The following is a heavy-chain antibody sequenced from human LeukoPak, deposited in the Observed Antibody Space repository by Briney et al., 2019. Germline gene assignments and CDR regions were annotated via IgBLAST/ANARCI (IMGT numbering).Heavy chain of an antibody. CDR1: GFTVSSNY. J-gene: IGHJ4*02. CDR3: ARGRGYSYGYSEIYFDY. CDR2: IYSGGST. Sequence: GSLRLSCAASGFTVSSNYMSWVRQAPGKGLEWVSVIYSGGSTYYADSVKGRFTISRDNSKNTLYLQMNSLRAEDTAVYYCARGRGYSYGYSEIYFDYWGQGTLVTVSS. D-gene: IGHD5-18*01. V-gene: IGHV3-66*01.